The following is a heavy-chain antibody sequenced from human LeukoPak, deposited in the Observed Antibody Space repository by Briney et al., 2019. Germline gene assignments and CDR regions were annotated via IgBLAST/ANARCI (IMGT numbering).Heavy chain of an antibody. J-gene: IGHJ4*02. CDR3: ARTWYYYGSGSYFSYFDY. D-gene: IGHD3-10*01. Sequence: SETLSLTCTVSGGSISSSSYYWGWIRQPPGKGLEWIGSIYYSGSTYYNPSLKSRVTISVDTSKNQFSLKLSSVTAADTAVYHCARTWYYYGSGSYFSYFDYWGQGTLVTVSS. CDR2: IYYSGST. CDR1: GGSISSSSYY. V-gene: IGHV4-39*07.